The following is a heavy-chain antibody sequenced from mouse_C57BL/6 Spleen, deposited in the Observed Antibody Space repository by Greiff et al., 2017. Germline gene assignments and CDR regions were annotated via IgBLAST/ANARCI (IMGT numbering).Heavy chain of an antibody. CDR1: GYTFTSYW. CDR2: IDPSDSET. V-gene: IGHV1-52*01. D-gene: IGHD1-1*01. CDR3: ARAGGSSYWYFDV. J-gene: IGHJ1*03. Sequence: VQLQQPGAELVRPGSSVKLSCKASGYTFTSYWMHWVKQRPIQGLEWIGNIDPSDSETHYNQKFKDKATLTVDKSSSTAYMQLSSLTSEDSAVYCCARAGGSSYWYFDVWGTGTTVTVSS.